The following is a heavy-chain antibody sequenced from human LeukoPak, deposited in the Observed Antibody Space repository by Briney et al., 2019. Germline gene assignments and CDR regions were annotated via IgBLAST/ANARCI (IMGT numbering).Heavy chain of an antibody. Sequence: SETLPLTCTVSGGSISSYYWSWIRQPAGKGLEWIGRIYTSGSTNYNPSLKSRVTMSVDTSKNQFSLKLSSVTAADTAVYYCARDSYYYDSSGYYYYYYYMDVWGKGTTVTVSS. V-gene: IGHV4-4*07. CDR2: IYTSGST. D-gene: IGHD3-22*01. J-gene: IGHJ6*03. CDR3: ARDSYYYDSSGYYYYYYYMDV. CDR1: GGSISSYY.